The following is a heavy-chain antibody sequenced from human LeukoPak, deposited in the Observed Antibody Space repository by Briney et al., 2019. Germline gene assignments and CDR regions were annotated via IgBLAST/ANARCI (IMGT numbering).Heavy chain of an antibody. CDR3: ARGDMCSSTSCFPAPGWFDP. Sequence: SETLSLTCAAYAGSFSGYYWSWIRQPPGKGLEWIGEINHSGSTNYNPSLKSRVTISVDTSKNQFSLKLSSVTAADTAVYYCARGDMCSSTSCFPAPGWFDPWGQGTLVTVSS. CDR1: AGSFSGYY. V-gene: IGHV4-34*01. J-gene: IGHJ5*02. D-gene: IGHD2-2*01. CDR2: INHSGST.